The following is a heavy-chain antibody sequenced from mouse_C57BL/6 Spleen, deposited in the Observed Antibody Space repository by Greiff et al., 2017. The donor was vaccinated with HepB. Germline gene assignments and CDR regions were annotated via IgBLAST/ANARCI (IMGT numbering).Heavy chain of an antibody. J-gene: IGHJ2*01. CDR1: GYAFSSSW. Sequence: VQLQQSGPELVKPGASVKISCKASGYAFSSSWMNWVKQRPGKGLEWIGRIYPGDGDTNYNGKFKGKATLTADKSSSTAYMQLSSRTSEDSAVYFCARSEYGSSYGYFDYWGQGTTLTVSS. D-gene: IGHD1-1*01. V-gene: IGHV1-82*01. CDR3: ARSEYGSSYGYFDY. CDR2: IYPGDGDT.